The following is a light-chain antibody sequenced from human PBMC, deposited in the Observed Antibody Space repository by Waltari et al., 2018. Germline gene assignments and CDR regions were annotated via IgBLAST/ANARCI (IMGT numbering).Light chain of an antibody. V-gene: IGKV3-15*01. Sequence: ETVMTQSPPTLSVSPGYRATLPCRSSQRVSSDLAWYQQKPGQAPRLLIYGASTRATGIPGRFSGSGSGTEFTLTISSLQSEDFAVYYCQQYNNWTLTFGGGTKVEI. CDR1: QRVSSD. CDR2: GAS. CDR3: QQYNNWTLT. J-gene: IGKJ4*01.